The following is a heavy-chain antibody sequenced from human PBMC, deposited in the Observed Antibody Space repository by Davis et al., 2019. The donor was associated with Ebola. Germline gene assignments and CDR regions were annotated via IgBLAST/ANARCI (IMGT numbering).Heavy chain of an antibody. V-gene: IGHV3-73*01. D-gene: IGHD3-3*01. CDR2: IRSKANSYAT. J-gene: IGHJ4*02. CDR3: ARDPYYDFWSGYWN. Sequence: GGSLRLSCAASGFTFSSYNMNWVRQAPGKGLEWVGRIRSKANSYATAYAASVKGRFTISRDDSKNTAYLQMNSLRAEDTAVYYCARDPYYDFWSGYWNWGQGTLVTVSS. CDR1: GFTFSSYN.